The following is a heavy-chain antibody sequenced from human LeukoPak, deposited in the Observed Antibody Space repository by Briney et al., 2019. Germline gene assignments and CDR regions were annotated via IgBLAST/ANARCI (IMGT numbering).Heavy chain of an antibody. Sequence: SETLSLTCTVSGYSISSGYYWGWIRQPPGKGLEWIGSIYHSGSTYYNPSLKSRVTISVDTSKNQFSLKLSSVTVADTAVYYCARWGSGWSGKYFDYWGQGTLVTVSS. CDR2: IYHSGST. J-gene: IGHJ4*02. CDR1: GYSISSGYY. V-gene: IGHV4-38-2*02. CDR3: ARWGSGWSGKYFDY. D-gene: IGHD6-19*01.